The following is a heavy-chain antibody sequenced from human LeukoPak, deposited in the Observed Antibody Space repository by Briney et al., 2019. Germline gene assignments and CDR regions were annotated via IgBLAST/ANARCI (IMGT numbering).Heavy chain of an antibody. CDR2: IYYSGST. V-gene: IGHV4-31*03. CDR3: ARGGRGKSGFDY. J-gene: IGHJ4*02. Sequence: SETLSLTCTVSGGSISSGGYYWSWIRQHPGRGLEWIGYIYYSGSTYYNPSLKSRVTISVDTSKNQFSLKLSSVTAADTAVYYCARGGRGKSGFDYWGQVTLVTVSS. D-gene: IGHD2-15*01. CDR1: GGSISSGGYY.